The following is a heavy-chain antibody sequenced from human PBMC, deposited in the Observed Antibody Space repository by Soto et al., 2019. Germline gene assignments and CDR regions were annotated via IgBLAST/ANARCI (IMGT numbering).Heavy chain of an antibody. V-gene: IGHV3-11*05. Sequence: QVQLVESGGGLVKLGGSLRLSCAASGFTFSDYYMSWIRQAPGKGLEWVSYISNSSSYTNDADSVKGRFTISRDNAKNSLYLQMNSLRAVDTAVYYCARIITAAGGRRYFDLWGRGTLVTVSS. D-gene: IGHD6-13*01. CDR2: ISNSSSYT. CDR1: GFTFSDYY. J-gene: IGHJ2*01. CDR3: ARIITAAGGRRYFDL.